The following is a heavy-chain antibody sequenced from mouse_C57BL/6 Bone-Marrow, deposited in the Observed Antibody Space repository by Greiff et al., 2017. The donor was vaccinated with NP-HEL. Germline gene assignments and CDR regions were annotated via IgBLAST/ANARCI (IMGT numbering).Heavy chain of an antibody. Sequence: QVQLQQPGAELVKPGASVKMSCKASGYTFTSYWITWVKQRPGQGLEWIGDIYPGSGSTNYNEKFKSKATLTVDTSSSTAYMQLSSLTSEDSAVYYCAHYYSNYNYFDYWGQGTTLTVSS. CDR2: IYPGSGST. CDR1: GYTFTSYW. CDR3: AHYYSNYNYFDY. V-gene: IGHV1-55*01. J-gene: IGHJ2*01. D-gene: IGHD2-5*01.